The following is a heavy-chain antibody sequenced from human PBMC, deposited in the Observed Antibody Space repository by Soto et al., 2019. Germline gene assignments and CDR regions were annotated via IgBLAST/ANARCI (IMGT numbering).Heavy chain of an antibody. D-gene: IGHD1-26*01. Sequence: SETLSLTCTVSGGSISSSSYYWGWIRQPPGKGLEWIGSIYYSGSTYYNPSLKSRVTISVDTSKNQFSLKLSSVTAADTAVYYCARRSVGATNRDAFDIWGQGTMVTVSS. J-gene: IGHJ3*02. V-gene: IGHV4-39*01. CDR1: GGSISSSSYY. CDR2: IYYSGST. CDR3: ARRSVGATNRDAFDI.